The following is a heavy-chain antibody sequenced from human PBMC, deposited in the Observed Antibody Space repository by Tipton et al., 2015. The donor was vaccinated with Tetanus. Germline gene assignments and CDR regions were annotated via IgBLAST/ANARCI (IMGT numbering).Heavy chain of an antibody. D-gene: IGHD2-15*01. V-gene: IGHV3-33*01. Sequence: SLRLSCAASGFIFSSYGIHWVRQAPGKGLEWLAVSWYDGTDKYYADSVKGRFTISRDNSKNTLYLQMNSLRAEDTAEYYCAREADCSGGSCFSGDFDNWGQGTQVTVSS. J-gene: IGHJ4*02. CDR3: AREADCSGGSCFSGDFDN. CDR2: SWYDGTDK. CDR1: GFIFSSYG.